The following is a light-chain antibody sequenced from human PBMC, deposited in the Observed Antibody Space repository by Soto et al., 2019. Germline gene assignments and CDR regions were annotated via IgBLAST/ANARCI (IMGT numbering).Light chain of an antibody. Sequence: QSVLTQPPSASGTPGQRVTISCSGSSSNIGSNSVNWYRQLPGTAPKLLIYSNYQRPSGVPDRFSGSKSGSSASLAISRLQSEDESDYYCASWDDSLNGGVFGGGTKLTVL. V-gene: IGLV1-44*01. J-gene: IGLJ3*02. CDR1: SSNIGSNS. CDR3: ASWDDSLNGGV. CDR2: SNY.